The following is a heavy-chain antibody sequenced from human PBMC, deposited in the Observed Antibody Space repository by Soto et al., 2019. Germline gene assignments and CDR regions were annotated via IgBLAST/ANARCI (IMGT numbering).Heavy chain of an antibody. CDR2: ISGSGGST. D-gene: IGHD3-3*01. J-gene: IGHJ4*02. V-gene: IGHV3-23*01. CDR1: VFTFSSYA. CDR3: ARPARFLEWLSLPDY. Sequence: PGGSLRLSCAASVFTFSSYAMSWVRQAPGKGLEWVSAISGSGGSTYYADSVKGRFTISRDNSKNTLYLQMNSLRAEDTAVYYCARPARFLEWLSLPDYWGQGTLVTVSS.